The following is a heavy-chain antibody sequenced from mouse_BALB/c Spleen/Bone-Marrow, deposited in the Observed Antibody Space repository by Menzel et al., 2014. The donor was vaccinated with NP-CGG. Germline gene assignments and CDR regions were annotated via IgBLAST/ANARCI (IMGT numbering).Heavy chain of an antibody. CDR2: INPSTGYT. V-gene: IGHV1-7*01. Sequence: VQLQQSGAELAKPGASVKMSCKASGYTFTTYWMHWVKQRPGQGLEWIGYINPSTGYTEYNQKFKDKATLTADKSSSTAYMQLISLTFEDSAVYCCARDLDYWGQGTTLTVSS. CDR1: GYTFTTYW. J-gene: IGHJ2*01. CDR3: ARDLDY.